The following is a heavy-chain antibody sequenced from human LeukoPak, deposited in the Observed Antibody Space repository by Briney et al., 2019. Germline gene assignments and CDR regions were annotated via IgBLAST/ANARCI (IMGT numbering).Heavy chain of an antibody. CDR3: ARGIAAAGTLHYYYYMDV. D-gene: IGHD6-13*01. Sequence: SVKVSCKASGGTFSSYAISWVRQAPGQGLEWMGGIIPILGTANYAQKFQGRVTITTDESTSTAYMELSSLRSEDTAVYYCARGIAAAGTLHYYYYMDVWGKGTTVTVSS. J-gene: IGHJ6*03. V-gene: IGHV1-69*05. CDR1: GGTFSSYA. CDR2: IIPILGTA.